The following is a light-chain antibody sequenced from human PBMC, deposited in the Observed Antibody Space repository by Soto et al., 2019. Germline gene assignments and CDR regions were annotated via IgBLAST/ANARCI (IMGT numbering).Light chain of an antibody. CDR1: QSIDSW. CDR3: QQYNSYSRET. CDR2: KAS. V-gene: IGKV1-5*03. J-gene: IGKJ5*01. Sequence: DIQMTQSPSTMSASVGDRVTITCRASQSIDSWLAWYQQKPGKAPKFLMYKASNLESGVPSRFSGSGSETEFTLTISSLQPDDFATYYCQQYNSYSRETFGQGTRLEIK.